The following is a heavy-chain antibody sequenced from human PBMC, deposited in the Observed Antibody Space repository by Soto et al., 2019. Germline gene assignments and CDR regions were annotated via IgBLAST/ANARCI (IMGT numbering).Heavy chain of an antibody. Sequence: SETLSLTCAVYGGSFSGYYWSWIRQPPGKGLEWIGEINHSGSTNYNPSLKSRVTISVDTSKNHFSLTLTSVTAADTAVYYCARHVLWQHIDTPWAIDYWGQGALVTVSS. CDR1: GGSFSGYY. D-gene: IGHD6-13*01. V-gene: IGHV4-34*01. J-gene: IGHJ4*02. CDR2: INHSGST. CDR3: ARHVLWQHIDTPWAIDY.